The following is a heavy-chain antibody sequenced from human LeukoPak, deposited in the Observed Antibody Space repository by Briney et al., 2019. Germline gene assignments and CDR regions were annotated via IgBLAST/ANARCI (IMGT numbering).Heavy chain of an antibody. CDR3: ARVLGYCSGGGCYSAFY. CDR2: INPNSGGT. D-gene: IGHD2-15*01. V-gene: IGHV1-2*02. J-gene: IGHJ4*02. CDR1: GYTFTGYY. Sequence: ASVKVSCKASGYTFTGYYMRWVRQAPGQGLEWMGWINPNSGGTNYAQKFQGRVTMTRDTSISTAYMELSRLRSDDTAVYYCARVLGYCSGGGCYSAFYWGQGTLVTVSS.